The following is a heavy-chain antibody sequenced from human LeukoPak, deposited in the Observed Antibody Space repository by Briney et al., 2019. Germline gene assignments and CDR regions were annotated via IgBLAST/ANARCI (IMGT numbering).Heavy chain of an antibody. CDR2: ISYDGSNK. Sequence: GGSLRLSCAVSGFTFSSYAMHWVRQAPGKGLEGVAVISYDGSNKYYADSVKGRFTISRDNSKNTLYLQMNSLRAEDTAVYYCARDPFIGYSYGYSWFDPWGQGTLVTVSS. J-gene: IGHJ5*02. V-gene: IGHV3-30*04. D-gene: IGHD5-18*01. CDR3: ARDPFIGYSYGYSWFDP. CDR1: GFTFSSYA.